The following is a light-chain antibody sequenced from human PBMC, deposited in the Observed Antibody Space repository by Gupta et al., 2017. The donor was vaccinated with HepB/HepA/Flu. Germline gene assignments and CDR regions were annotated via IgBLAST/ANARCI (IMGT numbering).Light chain of an antibody. CDR2: WAS. V-gene: IGKV4-1*01. CDR1: QNILYSSNNKNY. CDR3: QQYDSPPPLT. J-gene: IGKJ4*01. Sequence: VENPSPDSLSSSLGERATINCKSSQNILYSSNNKNYLAWYQHKPGHPPQLLIYWASTREAGVPDRFSGSGYGTDFTLTISSRQAEDVAVYYCQQYDSPPPLTFGGGTKVEIK.